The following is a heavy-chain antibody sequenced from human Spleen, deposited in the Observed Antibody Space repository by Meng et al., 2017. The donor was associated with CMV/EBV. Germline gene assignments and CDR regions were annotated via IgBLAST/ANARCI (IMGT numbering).Heavy chain of an antibody. CDR1: GYTLIELS. J-gene: IGHJ4*02. V-gene: IGHV1-24*01. Sequence: ASVKVSCKVAGYTLIELSMQCVRQAPGKGLEWMGGFDPEDGETIYAQKFQGRVTMTEDTSTDTAYMELSSLRSEDTAVYYCATDDLCSGGICSVAYWGQGTLVTVSS. CDR3: ATDDLCSGGICSVAY. D-gene: IGHD2-15*01. CDR2: FDPEDGET.